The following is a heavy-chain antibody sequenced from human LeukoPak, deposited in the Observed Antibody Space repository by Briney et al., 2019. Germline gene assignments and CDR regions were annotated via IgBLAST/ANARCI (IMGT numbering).Heavy chain of an antibody. CDR3: ARAGFRNRPGAFDI. CDR1: GGSITTDNYY. Sequence: PSETLSLTCTVSGGSITTDNYYWSWIRQPPGKGLEWIGRIYTSGSTNYNPSLKSRVTISVDTSKNQFSLKLSSVTAADTAVYYCARAGFRNRPGAFDIWGQGTMVTVSS. J-gene: IGHJ3*02. D-gene: IGHD1-14*01. CDR2: IYTSGST. V-gene: IGHV4-61*02.